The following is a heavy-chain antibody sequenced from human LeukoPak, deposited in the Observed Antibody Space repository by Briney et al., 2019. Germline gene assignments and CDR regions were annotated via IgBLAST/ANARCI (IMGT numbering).Heavy chain of an antibody. CDR2: ISTSSRYT. V-gene: IGHV3-21*01. CDR1: GFTFSRYS. J-gene: IGHJ3*02. D-gene: IGHD4-17*01. Sequence: GGSLRLSCAASGFTFSRYSMNWVRQAPGKGLEWVSSISTSSRYTYSADSLKGRFTISRDNAKNSLYLQMNSLRAEDTAVYYCARDSGDYGDPFDAFAIWGQGTMVTVSS. CDR3: ARDSGDYGDPFDAFAI.